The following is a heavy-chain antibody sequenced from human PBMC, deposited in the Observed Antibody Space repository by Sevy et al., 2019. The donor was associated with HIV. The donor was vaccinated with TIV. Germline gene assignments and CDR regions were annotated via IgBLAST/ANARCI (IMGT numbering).Heavy chain of an antibody. D-gene: IGHD4-17*01. CDR3: AKDSYGDTDY. J-gene: IGHJ4*02. V-gene: IGHV3-30*18. CDR1: GFTFSSYG. CDR2: ISYDGSNK. Sequence: GGSLRLSCAASGFTFSSYGMHWVRQAPGKGLEWVAVISYDGSNKYYADSVKGRFTISRDNSKNTLYLQMNSLRAEDTTVYYCAKDSYGDTDYWGQGTLVTVSS.